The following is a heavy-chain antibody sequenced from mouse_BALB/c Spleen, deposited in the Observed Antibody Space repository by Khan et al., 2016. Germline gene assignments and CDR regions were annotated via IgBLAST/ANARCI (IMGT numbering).Heavy chain of an antibody. CDR3: AGDYDGYWYFDV. CDR2: ITPSGET. J-gene: IGHJ1*01. CDR1: GFPITSGYY. V-gene: IGHV12-3*02. D-gene: IGHD2-3*01. Sequence: VQLQESGPGLVKPSQSLFLACSITGFPITSGYYWIWIRQSPGKPLEWMGYITPSGETFYNPSLQSPISITRETSKNQFFLQLNSVTTEDTAMYYSAGDYDGYWYFDVWGAGTTVTVSS.